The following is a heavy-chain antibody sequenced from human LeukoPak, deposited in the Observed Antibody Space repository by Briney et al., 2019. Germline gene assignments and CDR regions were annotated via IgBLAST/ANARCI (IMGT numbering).Heavy chain of an antibody. CDR2: INHSGST. D-gene: IGHD6-13*01. CDR1: GGSISSYY. J-gene: IGHJ1*01. CDR3: ARPYLAAAGRHFQH. V-gene: IGHV4-34*01. Sequence: SETLSLTCTVSGGSISSYYWSWIRQPPGKGLEWIGEINHSGSTNYNPSLKSRVTISVDTSKNQFSLKLSSVTAADTAVYYCARPYLAAAGRHFQHWGQGTLVTVSS.